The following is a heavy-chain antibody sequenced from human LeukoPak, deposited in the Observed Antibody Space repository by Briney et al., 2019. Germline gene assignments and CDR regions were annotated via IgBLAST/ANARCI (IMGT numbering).Heavy chain of an antibody. CDR2: ISSDGGNK. J-gene: IGHJ4*02. CDR1: GFTFNSYG. V-gene: IGHV3-30*18. Sequence: GRSLRLSCAASGFTFNSYGMHWVRQAPGRGLEWVAVISSDGGNKYYADSVKGRFTISRDNSKNTLYLQMNSLRAEDTAVYYCAKGGYYDSSGYYLFDYWGQGTLVTVSS. D-gene: IGHD3-22*01. CDR3: AKGGYYDSSGYYLFDY.